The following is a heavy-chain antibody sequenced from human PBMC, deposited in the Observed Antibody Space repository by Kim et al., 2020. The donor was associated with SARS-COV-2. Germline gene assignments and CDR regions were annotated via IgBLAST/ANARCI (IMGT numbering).Heavy chain of an antibody. D-gene: IGHD6-19*01. CDR2: ISDSGGGT. CDR3: AKVTWDGLDDY. V-gene: IGHV3-23*01. CDR1: GFTFSSYA. J-gene: IGHJ4*02. Sequence: LSLTCAASGFTFSSYAMSWVRQAPGKGLAWVSAISDSGGGTYYADSVKGRFTISRDNSKNTLYLQMNSLRAEDTAVYYCAKVTWDGLDDYWGQGTLVTVSS.